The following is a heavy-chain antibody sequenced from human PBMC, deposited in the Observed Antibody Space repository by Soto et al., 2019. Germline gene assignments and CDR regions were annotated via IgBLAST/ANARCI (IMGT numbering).Heavy chain of an antibody. CDR2: ISAYNGNT. D-gene: IGHD2-2*01. Sequence: ASVKVSCKASGYTFTSYGISWVRQAPGQGLEWMGWISAYNGNTNYAQKLQGRVTMTTDTSTSTAYMELRSLRSDDTAVYYCARGPRYCSSTSCFNWFDPWGQGTPVTVSS. CDR3: ARGPRYCSSTSCFNWFDP. J-gene: IGHJ5*02. CDR1: GYTFTSYG. V-gene: IGHV1-18*01.